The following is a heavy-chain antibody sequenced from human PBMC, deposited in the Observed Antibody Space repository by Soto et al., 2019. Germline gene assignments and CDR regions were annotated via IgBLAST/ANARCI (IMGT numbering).Heavy chain of an antibody. J-gene: IGHJ4*02. D-gene: IGHD2-15*01. CDR3: AKEGGGYCSGGSCHLDY. CDR1: GFTFSSYA. CDR2: ISGSGGST. V-gene: IGHV3-23*01. Sequence: GGSLRLSCAASGFTFSSYAMSWVRQAPGKGLEWVSAISGSGGSTYYADSVKGRFTISRDNSKNTLYLQMNSLRAEDTAVYYCAKEGGGYCSGGSCHLDYWGQGTLVTVSS.